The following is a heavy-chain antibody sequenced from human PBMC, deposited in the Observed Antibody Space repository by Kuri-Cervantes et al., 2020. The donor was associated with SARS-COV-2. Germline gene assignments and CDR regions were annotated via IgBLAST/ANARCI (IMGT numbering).Heavy chain of an antibody. CDR1: GFTFSSYA. J-gene: IGHJ6*03. Sequence: GESLKISCAASGFTFSSYAMHWVRQAPGKGLEWVAVISYDGSNKYYADSVKGRFTISRDNSKNTLYLQMNSLRAEDTAVYYCARGSTGYYYYYMDVWGKGTTVTVSS. CDR2: ISYDGSNK. CDR3: ARGSTGYYYYYMDV. V-gene: IGHV3-30-3*01. D-gene: IGHD3-9*01.